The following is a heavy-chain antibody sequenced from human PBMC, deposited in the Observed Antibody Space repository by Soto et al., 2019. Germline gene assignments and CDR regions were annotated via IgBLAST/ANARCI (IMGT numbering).Heavy chain of an antibody. J-gene: IGHJ6*02. V-gene: IGHV4-30-4*01. CDR3: ARAWYYYYYGMDV. CDR1: GGSISSGDYY. CDR2: IYYSGST. Sequence: QVQLQESGPGLVKPSQTLSLTCTVSGGSISSGDYYWSWIRQSPGKGLEYIGYIYYSGSTYYNPSLKSRVIISVYTSKNQFSLKLSSVTAADTAVYYCARAWYYYYYGMDVWGQGTTVTVSS.